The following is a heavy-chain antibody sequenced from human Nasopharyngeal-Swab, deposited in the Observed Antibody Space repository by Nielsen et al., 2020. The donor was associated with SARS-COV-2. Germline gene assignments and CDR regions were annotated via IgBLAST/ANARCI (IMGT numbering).Heavy chain of an antibody. V-gene: IGHV4-34*01. J-gene: IGHJ4*02. CDR3: ASWGSSWYGAFDY. D-gene: IGHD6-13*01. Sequence: SETLSLICAVYGGSFSGYYWSWIRQPPGKGLEWIGEINHSGSTNYNPSLKSRVTISVDTSKNQFSLKLSSVTAADTAVYYCASWGSSWYGAFDYWGQGTLVTFSS. CDR1: GGSFSGYY. CDR2: INHSGST.